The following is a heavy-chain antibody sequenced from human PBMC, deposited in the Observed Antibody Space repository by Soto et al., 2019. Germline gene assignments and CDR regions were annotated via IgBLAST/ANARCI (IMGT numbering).Heavy chain of an antibody. Sequence: ASVKVSCKASGHTFTGYYMHWVRQAPGQGLEWMGWINPNSGGTNYAQKFQGRVTMTRDTSISTAYMELSRLRSDDTAVYYCAREPPRLGTYYYDSSGHYYGMDVWGQGTTVTVS. CDR1: GHTFTGYY. J-gene: IGHJ6*02. V-gene: IGHV1-2*02. CDR3: AREPPRLGTYYYDSSGHYYGMDV. D-gene: IGHD3-22*01. CDR2: INPNSGGT.